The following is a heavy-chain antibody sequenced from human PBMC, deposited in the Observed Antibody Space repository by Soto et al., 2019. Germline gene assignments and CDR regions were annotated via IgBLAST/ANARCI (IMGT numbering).Heavy chain of an antibody. J-gene: IGHJ5*02. Sequence: QVQLVQSGAEVKKPGASVKVSCKASGYTFTSYGISWVRQAPGQGLEWMGWISAYNGNTNYAQKLQDRVTMTTDTSTSTAYMELRSRRSDDTAVNYCATTQIAVAGTRGYWFDPWGQGTLVTVSS. CDR1: GYTFTSYG. V-gene: IGHV1-18*01. CDR3: ATTQIAVAGTRGYWFDP. CDR2: ISAYNGNT. D-gene: IGHD6-19*01.